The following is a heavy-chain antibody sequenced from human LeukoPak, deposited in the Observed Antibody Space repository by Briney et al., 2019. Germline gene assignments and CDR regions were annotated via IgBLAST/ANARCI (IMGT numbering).Heavy chain of an antibody. D-gene: IGHD3-10*01. V-gene: IGHV4-34*01. CDR3: AGIYRFGPWYYFDY. CDR1: GGSFSGYY. CDR2: INHSGST. J-gene: IGHJ4*02. Sequence: SETLSLTCAVYGGSFSGYYWSWIRQPPGKGLEWIGEINHSGSTNYNPSLKSRVTISVDTSKNQFSLKLSSVTAADTAVYYCAGIYRFGPWYYFDYWGQGTLVTVSS.